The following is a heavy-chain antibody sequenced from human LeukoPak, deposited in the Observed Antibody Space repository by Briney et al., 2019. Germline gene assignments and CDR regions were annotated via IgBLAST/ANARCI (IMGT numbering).Heavy chain of an antibody. Sequence: SETLSLTCTVSGGSVSSSDYYWGWIRQPPGKGLEWIGEISQSGSTHYNPSLKSRVTISVDTSKNHFSLTLSSVTAADTAVYYCARGPVTVGFDPWGQGTLVTVSS. CDR1: GGSVSSSDYY. CDR2: ISQSGST. V-gene: IGHV4-39*02. CDR3: ARGPVTVGFDP. J-gene: IGHJ5*02. D-gene: IGHD4-11*01.